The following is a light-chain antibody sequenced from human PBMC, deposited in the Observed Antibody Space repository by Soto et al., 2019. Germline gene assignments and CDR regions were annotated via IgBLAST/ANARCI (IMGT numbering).Light chain of an antibody. CDR1: QSVSSY. Sequence: EIVLTQSPATLSLSPGERATLSCMASQSVSSYLAWYQQKPGQAPRLLIYDASNRATGIPARFSGSGSGTDFTLTISSLEPEDFAVYYCQQRSNWPLVTFGPGTKVDIK. CDR3: QQRSNWPLVT. V-gene: IGKV3-11*01. CDR2: DAS. J-gene: IGKJ3*01.